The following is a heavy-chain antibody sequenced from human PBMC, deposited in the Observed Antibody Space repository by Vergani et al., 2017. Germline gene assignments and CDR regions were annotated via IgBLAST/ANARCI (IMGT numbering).Heavy chain of an antibody. CDR3: TREYSSSVGFLDY. J-gene: IGHJ4*02. Sequence: QVQLQESGPGLVKPSQTLSLTCIVSGGSISPYYWSWIRQPAGKGLEWIGRIYTSETTNYNPALKSRVTMSVDTSTNQFSLKLISVTAADTAVYYCTREYSSSVGFLDYWGQGTLVTVSS. CDR1: GGSISPYY. D-gene: IGHD6-6*01. V-gene: IGHV4-4*07. CDR2: IYTSETT.